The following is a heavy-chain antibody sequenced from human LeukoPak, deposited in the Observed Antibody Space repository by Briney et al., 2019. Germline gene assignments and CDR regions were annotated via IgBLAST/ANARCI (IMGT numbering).Heavy chain of an antibody. D-gene: IGHD1-26*01. J-gene: IGHJ4*02. CDR3: AKNRGGDSGRYFSWGYDY. Sequence: GGSLRLSCAASGFTFDDYAMHWVRQAPGKGLEWVSLISGDGGSTYYADSVKGRFTISRDNSKNSLYLQMNSLRTEDTALYYCAKNRGGDSGRYFSWGYDYWGQGTLVTVSS. CDR1: GFTFDDYA. CDR2: ISGDGGST. V-gene: IGHV3-43*02.